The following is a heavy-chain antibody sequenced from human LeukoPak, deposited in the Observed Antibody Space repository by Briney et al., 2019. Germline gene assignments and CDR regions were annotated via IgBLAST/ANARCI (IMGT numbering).Heavy chain of an antibody. CDR2: INHSGTT. D-gene: IGHD6-19*01. V-gene: IGHV4-34*01. J-gene: IGHJ4*02. CDR3: ASVVAGTIYFGY. CDR1: GGSFSGYY. Sequence: PSQTLSLTCAVYGGSFSGYYWTWIRQPPGKGLEWIGEINHSGTTNYNPSLKSRVSISADTSKNHFSLKLSSVTASDTAVYYCASVVAGTIYFGYWGQGTLVTVSS.